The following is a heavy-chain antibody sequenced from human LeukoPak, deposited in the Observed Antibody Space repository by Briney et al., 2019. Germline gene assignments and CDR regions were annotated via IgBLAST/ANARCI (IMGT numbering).Heavy chain of an antibody. CDR1: GGSISSYY. D-gene: IGHD1-1*01. CDR3: ARGPTRYYFDY. CDR2: IFYSGST. Sequence: SETLSLTCTVSGGSISSYYWSWTRQSPGKGLQWIGYIFYSGSTNYNPSLKSRVTISVDTSKNQFSLNLTSVTAADTALYYCARGPTRYYFDYWGQGTLVTVSS. V-gene: IGHV4-59*01. J-gene: IGHJ4*02.